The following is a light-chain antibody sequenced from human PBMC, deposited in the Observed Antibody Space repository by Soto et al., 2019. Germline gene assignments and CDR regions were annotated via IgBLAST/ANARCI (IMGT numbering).Light chain of an antibody. J-gene: IGKJ5*01. Sequence: DVELTQSPLSLPVTLGQPASISCRSNQSLVYSDGIAYFSWFQQRPGRSPRRLIYKVSNRDSGVLARFSGSGSGTDFALKISRVEADDVGVYYCMQATHWPITFGQGTRLEIK. CDR2: KVS. V-gene: IGKV2-30*01. CDR3: MQATHWPIT. CDR1: QSLVYSDGIAY.